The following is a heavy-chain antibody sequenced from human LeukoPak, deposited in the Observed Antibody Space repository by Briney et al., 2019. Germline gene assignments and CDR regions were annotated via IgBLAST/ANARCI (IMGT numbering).Heavy chain of an antibody. CDR1: GGSFSGYY. Sequence: SETLSLTCAVYGGSFSGYYWSWIRQPPGKGLEWIGEINHSGSTNYNPSLKSRVTISVDTSKNQFSLKLSSVTAADTAVYYCARESRYYYDSSGYHAYYFDYWGQGTLVTVSS. CDR2: INHSGST. CDR3: ARESRYYYDSSGYHAYYFDY. V-gene: IGHV4-34*01. D-gene: IGHD3-22*01. J-gene: IGHJ4*02.